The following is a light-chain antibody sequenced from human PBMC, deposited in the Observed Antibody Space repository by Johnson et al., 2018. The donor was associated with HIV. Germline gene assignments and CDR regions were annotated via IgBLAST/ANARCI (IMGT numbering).Light chain of an antibody. CDR1: SSNIENNY. Sequence: QSALTQPPSVSATPGQKVTISCSGSSSNIENNYVSWYQQLPETAPKLLIYENNKRPSGIPDRFSGSKSGTSATLGVTGLQTGDEADYFCGTWHSSLTSGGVFGTGTKVTVL. CDR3: GTWHSSLTSGGV. V-gene: IGLV1-51*02. CDR2: ENN. J-gene: IGLJ1*01.